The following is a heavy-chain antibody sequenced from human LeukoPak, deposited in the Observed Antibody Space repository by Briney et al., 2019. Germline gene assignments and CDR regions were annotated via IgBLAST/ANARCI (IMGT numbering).Heavy chain of an antibody. D-gene: IGHD3-10*01. CDR2: INPIGCST. CDR1: GYTFTSYY. Sequence: SEKVSCNTSGYTFTSYYIHGVRQAPRQGVERVGRINPIGCSTNNAQKFKGRVTMTRDTSTSTVYRELSSLRSDDTAVYYCARGPRITLVRGGQWYFYMDVWGKGTTVTVSS. J-gene: IGHJ6*03. V-gene: IGHV1-46*01. CDR3: ARGPRITLVRGGQWYFYMDV.